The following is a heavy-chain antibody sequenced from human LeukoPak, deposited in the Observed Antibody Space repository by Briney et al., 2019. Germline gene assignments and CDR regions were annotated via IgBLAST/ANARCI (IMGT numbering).Heavy chain of an antibody. CDR3: ARASMVDAFDI. V-gene: IGHV1-2*02. CDR1: GYTFTDYY. Sequence: ASVKVSCKASGYTFTDYYMHWVRQAPGQGLEWMGFINPNSGGTNYAQKFQGRVTMTRDTSISTAYMELSRLRSGDTAVYYCARASMVDAFDIWGQGTMVTVSS. J-gene: IGHJ3*02. CDR2: INPNSGGT. D-gene: IGHD3-10*01.